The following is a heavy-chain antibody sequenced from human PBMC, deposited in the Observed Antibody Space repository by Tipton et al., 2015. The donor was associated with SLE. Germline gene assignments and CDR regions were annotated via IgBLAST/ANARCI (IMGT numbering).Heavy chain of an antibody. D-gene: IGHD3-16*01. Sequence: TLSLTCDVNGGSFSGYYWSWIRQSPGKGLEWIGEVNHLGTSYYNASLKSRVTISIDASKSHLSLKLTAVTAADTAVYYCARMEGMITYGGIAGLWGQGTVVTVSS. V-gene: IGHV4-34*01. CDR3: ARMEGMITYGGIAGL. J-gene: IGHJ4*02. CDR2: VNHLGTS. CDR1: GGSFSGYY.